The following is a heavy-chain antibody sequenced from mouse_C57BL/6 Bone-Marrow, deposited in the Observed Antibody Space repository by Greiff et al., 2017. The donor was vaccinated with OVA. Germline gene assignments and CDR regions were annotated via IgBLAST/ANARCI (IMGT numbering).Heavy chain of an antibody. CDR3: ARVFWSWFAY. Sequence: EVQLVESGGGLVKPGGSLKLSCAASGFTFSSYAMSWVRQTPEKRLEWVATISDGGSYTYYPDNVKGRFTISRDNAKNNLYLQMSHLKSEDTAMYYCARVFWSWFAYWGQGTLVTVSA. V-gene: IGHV5-4*01. J-gene: IGHJ3*01. CDR1: GFTFSSYA. CDR2: ISDGGSYT.